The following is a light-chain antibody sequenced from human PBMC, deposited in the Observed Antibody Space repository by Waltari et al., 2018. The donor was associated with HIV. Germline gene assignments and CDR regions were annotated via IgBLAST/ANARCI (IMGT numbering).Light chain of an antibody. CDR1: RSHTRAGFD. J-gene: IGLJ1*01. Sequence: QSVLTPPPSVSGAPRQRGTLSRPGSRSHTRAGFDVPWYQQLPGTTPKLLIYGSGNRPSGVPDRFSGSRSGSSASLAITGLQADDEADYYCQSFDSSLSGYVFGIGTKVTVL. V-gene: IGLV1-40*01. CDR2: GSG. CDR3: QSFDSSLSGYV.